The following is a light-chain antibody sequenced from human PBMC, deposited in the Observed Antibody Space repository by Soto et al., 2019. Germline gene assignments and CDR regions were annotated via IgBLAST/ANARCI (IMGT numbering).Light chain of an antibody. CDR3: QVWDSSSDPPVV. CDR1: NIGSKS. CDR2: DDS. J-gene: IGLJ2*01. Sequence: SYELTQPPSVSVAPGQTARITCGGNNIGSKSVHWYQQKPGQAPVLVVYDDSDQPSGIPERFSGSNSGNTATLTISRVEAGDEADYYCQVWDSSSDPPVVFGGGTKLTVL. V-gene: IGLV3-21*02.